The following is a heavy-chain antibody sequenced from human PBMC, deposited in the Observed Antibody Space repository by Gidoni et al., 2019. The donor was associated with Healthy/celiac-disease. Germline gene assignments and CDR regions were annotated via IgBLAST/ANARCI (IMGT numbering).Heavy chain of an antibody. J-gene: IGHJ3*02. D-gene: IGHD2-2*01. Sequence: QVQLQESGPGLVKPSETLSLTCTVPGGSISSYYWSWIRQPPGKGLEWIGYIYYSGSTNYNPSLKSRVTISVDTSKNQFSLKLSSVTAADTAVYYCARDSSPDCSSTSCYLGAFDIWGQGTMVTVSS. CDR1: GGSISSYY. CDR3: ARDSSPDCSSTSCYLGAFDI. CDR2: IYYSGST. V-gene: IGHV4-59*01.